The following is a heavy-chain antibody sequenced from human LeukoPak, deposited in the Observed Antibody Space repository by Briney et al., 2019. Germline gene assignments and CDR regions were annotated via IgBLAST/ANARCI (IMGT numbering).Heavy chain of an antibody. J-gene: IGHJ4*02. CDR1: GFSVISNY. V-gene: IGHV3-53*01. Sequence: GGSLRLSCAASGFSVISNYISWVRQAPGKGLEWVSVIYSDGSTKYADSVKARFTISRDNSKNTVYLQMNSLRVEDTAVYYCARPTLDNWGQGTLVTVSS. CDR2: IYSDGST. CDR3: ARPTLDN.